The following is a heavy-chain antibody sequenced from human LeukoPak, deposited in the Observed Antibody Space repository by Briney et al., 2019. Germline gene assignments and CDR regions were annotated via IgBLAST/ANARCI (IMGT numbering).Heavy chain of an antibody. Sequence: SETLSLTCTVSGGSISSYYWSWIRQPPGKGLEWIRYIYYSGSTNYNPSLKSRVTISVDTSKNQFSLKLSSVTAADTAVYYCARVSGYYYVGSYYYYGMDVWGQGTTVTVSS. D-gene: IGHD3-22*01. CDR1: GGSISSYY. V-gene: IGHV4-59*01. CDR3: ARVSGYYYVGSYYYYGMDV. J-gene: IGHJ6*02. CDR2: IYYSGST.